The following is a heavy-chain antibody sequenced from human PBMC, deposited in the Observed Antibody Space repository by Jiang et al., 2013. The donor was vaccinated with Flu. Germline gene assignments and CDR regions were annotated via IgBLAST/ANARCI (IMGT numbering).Heavy chain of an antibody. CDR3: ARDAEVSTAALFDY. J-gene: IGHJ4*02. D-gene: IGHD5/OR15-5a*01. CDR2: INTRLGT. Sequence: LEWMGWINTRLGTQRMPRASTGRFVFSLDTSVSTAYLQINNLKVEDTAVYYCARDAEVSTAALFDYWGQGTLVTVSA. V-gene: IGHV7-4-1*02.